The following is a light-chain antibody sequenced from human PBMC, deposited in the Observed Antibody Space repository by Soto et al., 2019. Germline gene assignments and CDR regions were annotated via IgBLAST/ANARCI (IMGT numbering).Light chain of an antibody. CDR3: GSYTTTSTRV. CDR2: EAT. J-gene: IGLJ3*02. CDR1: SSDVGGSKY. V-gene: IGLV2-14*01. Sequence: QSVLTQPASVSGSPGQSITISCNGTSSDVGGSKYVSWYRQHPGKAPKLIIYEATNRPSGVSNRFSASKSGNTASLTISGLQAEDEADYYCGSYTTTSTRVFGGGTKLTVL.